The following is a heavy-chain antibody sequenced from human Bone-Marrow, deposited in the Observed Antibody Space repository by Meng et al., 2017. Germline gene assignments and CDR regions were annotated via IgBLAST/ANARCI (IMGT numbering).Heavy chain of an antibody. J-gene: IGHJ5*02. CDR3: ARGSTNWFDP. Sequence: ESGPGRVKPSQTLPLTGTVSGGSISSGSNYWSWIRQHSGKGLEWIGYIYYSGNTYYNPSLKSLVNISVDTSKNQFSLKVSSVTAADTAVYYCARGSTNWFDPWGQGILVTVSS. CDR2: IYYSGNT. V-gene: IGHV4-31*01. CDR1: GGSISSGSNY.